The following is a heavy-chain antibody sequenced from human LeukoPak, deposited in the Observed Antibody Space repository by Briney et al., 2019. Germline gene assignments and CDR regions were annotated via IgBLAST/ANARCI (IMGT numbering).Heavy chain of an antibody. D-gene: IGHD4-17*01. V-gene: IGHV3-23*01. Sequence: PGGSLRPSCAASGFTFSSYAMSWVRQAPGKGLEWVSTNADSVKGRFTISRDNSKNTLYLQMNSLRAEDTAVYFCAKDLYGDYVGDYWGQGTLVTVSS. CDR1: GFTFSSYA. CDR3: AKDLYGDYVGDY. J-gene: IGHJ4*02.